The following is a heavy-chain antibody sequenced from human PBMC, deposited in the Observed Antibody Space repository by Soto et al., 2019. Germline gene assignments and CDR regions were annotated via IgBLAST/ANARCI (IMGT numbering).Heavy chain of an antibody. J-gene: IGHJ4*02. Sequence: QITLRESGPALVKPTQTLTLTCTFSGFSLNSRGVGVGWVRQPPGKALEWLAIVYWDDDKRYRPSLRSRLSIRKDTPKNQVVLTLTNTDPVDTATYDCVHRGPVDETGMGFDFWGQGSVVTVSS. CDR1: GFSLNSRGVG. V-gene: IGHV2-5*02. CDR3: VHRGPVDETGMGFDF. CDR2: VYWDDDK. D-gene: IGHD3-9*01.